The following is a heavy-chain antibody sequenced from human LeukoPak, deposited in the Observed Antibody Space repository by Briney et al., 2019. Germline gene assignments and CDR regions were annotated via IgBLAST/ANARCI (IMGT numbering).Heavy chain of an antibody. CDR2: IYYSGST. V-gene: IGHV4-39*01. CDR1: GGSISSSSYY. CDR3: ARRAPGVGAATYYFDY. J-gene: IGHJ4*02. D-gene: IGHD2-15*01. Sequence: SETLSLTCTVSGGSISSSSYYWGWIRQPPGKGLXXXXXIYYSGSTYYNPSLKSRVTISVDTSKNQFSLKLSSVTAADTAVYYCARRAPGVGAATYYFDYWGQGTLVTVSS.